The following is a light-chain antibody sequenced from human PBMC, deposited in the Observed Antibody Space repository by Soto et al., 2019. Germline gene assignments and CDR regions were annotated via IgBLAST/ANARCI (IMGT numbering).Light chain of an antibody. Sequence: DIQMTQSPSTLSASVGDRVTITCRASQSVSVWLAWYQQKPGKDPKLLIYQASTLQSGVPSRFSGSGSGTEFTLTTSSLQPDDFATYYCQQYCSDFPFIFAPGTFGPGTKVDIK. CDR3: QQYCSDFPFIFAPGT. V-gene: IGKV1-5*03. J-gene: IGKJ3*01. CDR1: QSVSVW. CDR2: QAS.